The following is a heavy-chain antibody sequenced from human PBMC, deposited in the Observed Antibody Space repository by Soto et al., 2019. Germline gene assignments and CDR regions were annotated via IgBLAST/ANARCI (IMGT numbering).Heavy chain of an antibody. Sequence: ETLSLTCTVSGGSIGSYYWSWIRQPPGKGLEWIGYIYYSGSTNYNPSLKSRVTISVDTSKNQFSLKLSSVTAADTAVYYCARWLRPYYFDYWGQGTLVTVSS. D-gene: IGHD5-12*01. CDR3: ARWLRPYYFDY. CDR2: IYYSGST. V-gene: IGHV4-59*01. J-gene: IGHJ4*02. CDR1: GGSIGSYY.